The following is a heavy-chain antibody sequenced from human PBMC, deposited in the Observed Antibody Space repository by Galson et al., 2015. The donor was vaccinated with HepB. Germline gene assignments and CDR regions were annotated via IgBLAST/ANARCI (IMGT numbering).Heavy chain of an antibody. Sequence: ETLSLTCTVSGGSISSSSYYWGWIRQPPGKGLEWIGSIYYSGSTYYNPSLKSRVTISVDTSKNQFSLKLSSVTAADTAVYYCARGIRLFDPWGQGTLVTVSS. D-gene: IGHD1-14*01. V-gene: IGHV4-39*01. CDR1: GGSISSSSYY. J-gene: IGHJ5*02. CDR2: IYYSGST. CDR3: ARGIRLFDP.